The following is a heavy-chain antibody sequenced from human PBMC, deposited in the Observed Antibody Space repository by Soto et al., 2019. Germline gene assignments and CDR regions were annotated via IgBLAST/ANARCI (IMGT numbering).Heavy chain of an antibody. CDR2: INHSGST. Sequence: QVQLQQWGAGLLKPSETLSLTCAVYGGSFSGYYWSWIRQPPGKGLEWIGEINHSGSTNYNPSLKSRVTLXXAXSXXQFSLTLSSVTAADTAVYYCASGRAVARYYSGMDVWGQGTTVTVYS. CDR3: ASGRAVARYYSGMDV. J-gene: IGHJ6*02. V-gene: IGHV4-34*01. CDR1: GGSFSGYY. D-gene: IGHD6-19*01.